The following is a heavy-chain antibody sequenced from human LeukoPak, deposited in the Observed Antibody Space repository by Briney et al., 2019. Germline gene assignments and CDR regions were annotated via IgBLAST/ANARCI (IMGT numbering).Heavy chain of an antibody. Sequence: SETLSLTCAVSGHSITSGFYWGWIRQSRGKGLEWIGTIFNTGSTYYTASLRNRVSISVDASKNQFSLRLSSVTAADTAIYYCASRYTVAGGNFHDWGQGPQVTVST. V-gene: IGHV4-38-2*01. CDR3: ASRYTVAGGNFHD. CDR2: IFNTGST. J-gene: IGHJ4*02. CDR1: GHSITSGFY. D-gene: IGHD6-19*01.